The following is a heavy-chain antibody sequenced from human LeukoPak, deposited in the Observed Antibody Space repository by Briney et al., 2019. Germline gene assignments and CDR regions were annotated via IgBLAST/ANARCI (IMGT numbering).Heavy chain of an antibody. CDR2: IRSKAYGGTT. CDR3: TRVSEQWLAYYFDY. J-gene: IGHJ4*02. CDR1: GFTCCDYG. V-gene: IGHV3-49*03. D-gene: IGHD6-19*01. Sequence: GRSLRLSCTASGFTCCDYGMSWLRQAPGKGREGGVFIRSKAYGGTTEYAGSVKGTFTISRDDSTIIAYLQMNSLNTEDKCGNYCTRVSEQWLAYYFDYWGQGTLVTVSS.